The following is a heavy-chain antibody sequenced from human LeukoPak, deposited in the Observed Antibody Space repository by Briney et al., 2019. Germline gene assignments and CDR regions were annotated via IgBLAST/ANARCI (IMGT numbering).Heavy chain of an antibody. CDR2: IYYSGST. CDR3: AREEEDYYDSSGYYLIDY. J-gene: IGHJ4*02. D-gene: IGHD3-22*01. V-gene: IGHV4-59*12. Sequence: SETLSLTCTVSGGSISSYYWSWIRQPPGKGLEWIGYIYYSGSTNYNPSLKSRVTISVDTSKNQFSLKLSSVTAADTAVYYCAREEEDYYDSSGYYLIDYWGQGTLVTVSS. CDR1: GGSISSYY.